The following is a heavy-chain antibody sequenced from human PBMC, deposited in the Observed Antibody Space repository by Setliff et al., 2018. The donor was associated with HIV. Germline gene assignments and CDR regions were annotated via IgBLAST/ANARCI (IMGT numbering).Heavy chain of an antibody. D-gene: IGHD3-10*01. V-gene: IGHV1-69-2*01. CDR3: ATLDYYGSQTYNLALHY. CDR2: VDPEDGGT. J-gene: IGHJ4*02. CDR1: GYTFTDYY. Sequence: ASVKVSCKAPGYTFTDYYIHWVQQAPGKGLEWMGRVDPEDGGTTYAEKFQGRITITADTSTDTAYLELNSLRSEDTAMYYCATLDYYGSQTYNLALHYWGQGTLVTVSS.